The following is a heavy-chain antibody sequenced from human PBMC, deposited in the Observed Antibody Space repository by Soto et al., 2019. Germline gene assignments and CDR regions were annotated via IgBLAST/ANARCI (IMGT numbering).Heavy chain of an antibody. CDR2: IYYSGST. CDR1: GGSISSYY. J-gene: IGHJ4*02. CDR3: ARLVDYGDYGPGYFDY. Sequence: SETLSLTCTVSGGSISSYYWSWIRQPPGKGLEWIGYIYYSGSTNYNPSLKSRVTISVDTSKNQFSLKLSSVTAADTAVYYCARLVDYGDYGPGYFDYWGQGTLVTVSS. D-gene: IGHD4-17*01. V-gene: IGHV4-59*08.